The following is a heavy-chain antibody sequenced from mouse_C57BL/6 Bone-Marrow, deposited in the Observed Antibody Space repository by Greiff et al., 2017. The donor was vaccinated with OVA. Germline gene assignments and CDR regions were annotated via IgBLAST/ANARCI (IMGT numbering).Heavy chain of an antibody. J-gene: IGHJ2*01. CDR3: ARWDGSSPPYFDY. Sequence: VQLQQSGAELVKPGASVKISCKASGYAFSSYWMNWVKQRPGKGLEWIGQIYPGDGDTNHTGKFKGKATLTADKSASTAYMQLSSLTSEDSAVYFCARWDGSSPPYFDYWGQGTTLTVSS. D-gene: IGHD1-1*01. CDR2: IYPGDGDT. V-gene: IGHV1-80*01. CDR1: GYAFSSYW.